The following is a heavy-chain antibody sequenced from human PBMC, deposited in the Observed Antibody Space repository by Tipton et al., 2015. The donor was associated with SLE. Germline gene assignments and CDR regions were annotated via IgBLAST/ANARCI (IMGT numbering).Heavy chain of an antibody. CDR1: GFTFSYYW. D-gene: IGHD6-13*01. J-gene: IGHJ6*02. CDR2: IKSDGSEI. CDR3: AAQLVLYYYGMDV. V-gene: IGHV3-7*01. Sequence: SLRLSCEASGFTFSYYWMSWVRQAPGRGLEWVANIKSDGSEIYSLDSVKGRFTISRDNSKNTLYLQMNSLRAEDTAVYYCAAQLVLYYYGMDVWGQGTTVTVSS.